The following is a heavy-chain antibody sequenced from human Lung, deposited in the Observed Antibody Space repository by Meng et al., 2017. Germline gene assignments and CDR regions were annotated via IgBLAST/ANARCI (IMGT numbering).Heavy chain of an antibody. J-gene: IGHJ4*02. CDR3: ERDEDISAAGKLFGDY. CDR2: IDPKSVDT. V-gene: IGHV1-2*06. Sequence: LRVQLWRERIKQGASGMFPAKAAVYISPDYYVTSVRRSPGRGIERLGRIDPKSVDTNNEQKFQDRVPMTGEPSIRTAYMDLSRLRSEVRAMYYCERDEDISAAGKLFGDYWGQGTLVTVSS. CDR1: VYISPDYY. D-gene: IGHD6-25*01.